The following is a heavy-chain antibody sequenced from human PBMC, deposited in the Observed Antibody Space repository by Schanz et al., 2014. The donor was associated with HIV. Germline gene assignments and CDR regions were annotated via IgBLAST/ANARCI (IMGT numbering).Heavy chain of an antibody. V-gene: IGHV3-30*03. D-gene: IGHD2-2*01. J-gene: IGHJ4*02. CDR3: ARSQKGTSCCSPLDF. CDR1: GGTFSAHA. CDR2: ISHDGSNK. Sequence: QVQLVESGGGMVLPGTSLRLSCAASGGTFSAHAFHWVRQAPGRGLEWVALISHDGSNKYYADSMKGRFTVSRDNSKNRVFLQMNSLSTEDAAVYHCARSQKGTSCCSPLDFWGQGTPVTV.